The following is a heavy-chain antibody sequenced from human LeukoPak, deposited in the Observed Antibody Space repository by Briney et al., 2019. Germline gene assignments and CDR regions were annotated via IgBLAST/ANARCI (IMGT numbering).Heavy chain of an antibody. Sequence: SETLSLTCTVSGGSISSSSYYWGWIRQPPGKGLEWIGSIYYSGSTYYNPSLKSRVTISVDTSKNQFSLKLSPVTAADTAVYYCARHLGIMITFGGVPYYFDYWGQGTLVTVSS. D-gene: IGHD3-16*01. CDR3: ARHLGIMITFGGVPYYFDY. CDR2: IYYSGST. CDR1: GGSISSSSYY. J-gene: IGHJ4*02. V-gene: IGHV4-39*01.